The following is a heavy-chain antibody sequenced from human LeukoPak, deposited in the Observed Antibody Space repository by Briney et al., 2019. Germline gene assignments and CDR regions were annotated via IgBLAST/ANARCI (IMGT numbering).Heavy chain of an antibody. V-gene: IGHV4-39*01. Sequence: SETLSLTCTVSGGSISSSSYYWGWIRQPPGKGLEWIVSIYYSGSTYYNPSLKSRVTISVDTSKNQFSLKLSPVTAADTAVYYCARRPTMVRGVIITDAFDIWGQGTMVTVSS. CDR1: GGSISSSSYY. D-gene: IGHD3-10*01. CDR3: ARRPTMVRGVIITDAFDI. J-gene: IGHJ3*02. CDR2: IYYSGST.